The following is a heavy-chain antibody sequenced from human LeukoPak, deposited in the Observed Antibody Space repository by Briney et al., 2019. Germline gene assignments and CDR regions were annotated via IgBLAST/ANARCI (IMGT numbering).Heavy chain of an antibody. CDR3: ARVAGYSSPFAY. CDR2: IYYSGST. Sequence: PSETLSLTCTVSGGSISSSSYYWGWIRQHPGKGLEWIGYIYYSGSTYYNPSLKSRVTISIDASKNQFSLKLTSVTAADTAVYYCARVAGYSSPFAYWGQGTLVTVSS. V-gene: IGHV4-31*03. D-gene: IGHD6-13*01. CDR1: GGSISSSSYY. J-gene: IGHJ4*02.